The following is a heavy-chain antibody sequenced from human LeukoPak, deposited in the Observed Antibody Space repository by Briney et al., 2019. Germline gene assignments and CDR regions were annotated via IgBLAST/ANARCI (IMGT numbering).Heavy chain of an antibody. CDR1: GGSLSSGDYY. CDR2: IYYSGST. D-gene: IGHD6-13*01. V-gene: IGHV4-30-4*01. Sequence: SETLSLTCTVSGGSLSSGDYYWSWIRQPPGKGLEWLGYIYYSGSTYYNPSLKSRVTISVDTSKNQFSLKLSSVTAADTAVYYCARDSSSQPLGFDYWGQGTLVTVSS. J-gene: IGHJ4*02. CDR3: ARDSSSQPLGFDY.